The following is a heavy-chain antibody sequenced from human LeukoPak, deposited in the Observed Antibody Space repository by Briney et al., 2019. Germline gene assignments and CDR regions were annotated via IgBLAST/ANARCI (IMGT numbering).Heavy chain of an antibody. CDR3: ARVGRRIAAAGYFDY. D-gene: IGHD6-13*01. V-gene: IGHV3-33*01. CDR2: IWYDGSNK. J-gene: IGHJ4*02. CDR1: GFTFSSYG. Sequence: GGSLRLSCAASGFTFSSYGMHWVRQALGKGLEWGAVIWYDGSNKYYADSVKGRFTISRDNSKNTLYLQMNSLTAEDTAVYYCARVGRRIAAAGYFDYWGQGTLVTVSS.